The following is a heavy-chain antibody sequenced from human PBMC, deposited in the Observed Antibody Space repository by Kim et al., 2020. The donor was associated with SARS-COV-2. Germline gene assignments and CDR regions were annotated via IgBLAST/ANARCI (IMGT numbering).Heavy chain of an antibody. D-gene: IGHD3-10*01. CDR3: ARDKHITMVRGVYYYGMDV. Sequence: ASVKVSCKASGYTFTSYAMHWVRQAPGQRLEWMGWINAGNGNTKYSQKFQGRVTITRDTSASTAYMELSSLRSEDTAVYYCARDKHITMVRGVYYYGMDVWGQGTTVTVSS. V-gene: IGHV1-3*01. CDR1: GYTFTSYA. J-gene: IGHJ6*02. CDR2: INAGNGNT.